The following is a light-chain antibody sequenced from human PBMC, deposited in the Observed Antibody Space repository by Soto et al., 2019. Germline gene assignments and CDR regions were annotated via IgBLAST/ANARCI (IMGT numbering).Light chain of an antibody. CDR3: CSYTSSSTLV. CDR1: SSDVGNYNY. CDR2: DVS. Sequence: QSALTQPRSVSGSPGQSVTISCTGTSSDVGNYNYVSWYQHHPGKAPKVMIYDVSNRPSGVSNRFSGSKSGNTASLTISGLQAEDEADYYCCSYTSSSTLVFGGGTKLTVL. V-gene: IGLV2-14*03. J-gene: IGLJ2*01.